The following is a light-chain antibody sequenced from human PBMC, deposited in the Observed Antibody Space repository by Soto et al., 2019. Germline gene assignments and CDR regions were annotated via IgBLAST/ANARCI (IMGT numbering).Light chain of an antibody. CDR3: QQYDSSTRT. CDR2: GAS. V-gene: IGKV3-20*01. J-gene: IGKJ2*01. CDR1: QSVGSSY. Sequence: EIVLTQSPGTLSLSPGERATLSCRASQSVGSSYLAWYQQKPGQAPRLLIYGASSRDTGIPDRFSGSGSGTDFTLTISRLEPEDFAVYYCQQYDSSTRTFGQGTKLEIK.